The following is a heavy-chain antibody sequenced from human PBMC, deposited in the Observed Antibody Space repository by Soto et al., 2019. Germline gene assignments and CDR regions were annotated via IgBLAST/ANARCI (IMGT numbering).Heavy chain of an antibody. D-gene: IGHD1-1*01. J-gene: IGHJ4*02. V-gene: IGHV1-2*04. CDR1: GYAFTVYY. CDR2: INPNNGGT. Sequence: ASVKGSCKASGYAFTVYYMHWVRQAPGQGLEWMGWINPNNGGTSYAQKFEGWVTMTRDTSISTAYMEVRRLTSDDTAVYYCARGSPTTTPFDYWGQGTLVPSPQ. CDR3: ARGSPTTTPFDY.